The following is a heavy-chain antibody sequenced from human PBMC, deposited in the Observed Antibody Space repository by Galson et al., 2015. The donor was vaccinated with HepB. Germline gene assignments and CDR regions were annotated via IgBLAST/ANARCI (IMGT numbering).Heavy chain of an antibody. CDR1: GFTFSSYW. D-gene: IGHD4-11*01. CDR2: IKQDGSEK. V-gene: IGHV3-7*03. CDR3: ARVAASSYREDYYFDY. Sequence: SLRLSCAASGFTFSSYWMSWVRQAPGKGLEWVANIKQDGSEKYYVDSVKGRFTISRDNAKNSLYLQMNSLRAEDTAVYYCARVAASSYREDYYFDYWGQGTLVTVSS. J-gene: IGHJ4*02.